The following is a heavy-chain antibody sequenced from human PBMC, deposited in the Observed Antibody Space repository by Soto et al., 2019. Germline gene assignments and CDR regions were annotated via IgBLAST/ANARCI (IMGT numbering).Heavy chain of an antibody. V-gene: IGHV3-23*01. CDR3: AKDGAIAAADYFFDY. Sequence: PGGSLRLSCAASGFTFSSYAMSWVRQAPGKGLEWVSSICSSGDCTYHADSVKGRFTISRDNSKNKVYLQMNSLRGEYTAVYYCAKDGAIAAADYFFDYWGQGSLVTVSS. CDR1: GFTFSSYA. CDR2: ICSSGDCT. D-gene: IGHD6-13*01. J-gene: IGHJ4*02.